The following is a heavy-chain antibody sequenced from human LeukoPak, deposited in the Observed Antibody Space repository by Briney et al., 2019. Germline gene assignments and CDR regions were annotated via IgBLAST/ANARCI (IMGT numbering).Heavy chain of an antibody. CDR2: ISYDGSNK. CDR1: GFTFSSYA. J-gene: IGHJ4*02. CDR3: ARDIQDIVLMVYAPFDY. Sequence: GGSLRLSCAASGFTFSSYAMHWVRQAPGKGLEWVAVISYDGSNKYYADSVKGRFTISRDNSENTLYLQMNSLRAEDTAVYYCARDIQDIVLMVYAPFDYWGQGTLVTVSS. V-gene: IGHV3-30-3*01. D-gene: IGHD2-8*01.